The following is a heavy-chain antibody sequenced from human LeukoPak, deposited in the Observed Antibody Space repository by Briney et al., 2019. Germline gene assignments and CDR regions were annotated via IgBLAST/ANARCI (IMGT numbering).Heavy chain of an antibody. V-gene: IGHV1-3*01. CDR1: GYTFTSYA. J-gene: IGHJ6*02. Sequence: ASVKVSCKASGYTFTSYAMHWVRQAPGQRLEWMGWINAGNGNTKYSQKFQGRVTITRDTSASTAYMELSSLRSEDTAVYYCARRCTNGVCYRYGMTSGAKGPRSPSP. D-gene: IGHD2-8*01. CDR3: ARRCTNGVCYRYGMTS. CDR2: INAGNGNT.